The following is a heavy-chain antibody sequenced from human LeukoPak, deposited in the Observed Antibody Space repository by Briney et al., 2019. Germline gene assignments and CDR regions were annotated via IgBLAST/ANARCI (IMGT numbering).Heavy chain of an antibody. CDR1: GYTFTSYD. CDR2: MNPNSGNT. V-gene: IGHV1-8*01. Sequence: GASVKVSCKASGYTFTSYDINWVRQATGQGLEWMGWMNPNSGNTGYAQKFQGRVTMTRNTSISTACMELSSLRSEDTAVYYCARGFVWLQLLLDYWGQGTLVTVSS. CDR3: ARGFVWLQLLLDY. D-gene: IGHD5-24*01. J-gene: IGHJ4*02.